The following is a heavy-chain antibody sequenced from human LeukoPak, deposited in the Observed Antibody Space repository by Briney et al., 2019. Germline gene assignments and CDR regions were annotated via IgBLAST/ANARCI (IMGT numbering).Heavy chain of an antibody. CDR2: ISDSGGST. Sequence: GGSLRLSCAASGFTFSSYAMSWVRQAPGKGLEWVSTISDSGGSTYYADSVKGRFTISRDNSKNTLSLQMNSLRAEDTAVYYCAYGPSFDPWGQGTLVTVSS. V-gene: IGHV3-23*01. CDR1: GFTFSSYA. J-gene: IGHJ5*02. D-gene: IGHD3-10*01. CDR3: AYGPSFDP.